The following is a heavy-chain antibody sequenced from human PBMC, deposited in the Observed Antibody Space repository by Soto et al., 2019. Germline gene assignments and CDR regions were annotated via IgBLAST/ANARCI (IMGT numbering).Heavy chain of an antibody. CDR1: GYTLTELS. CDR3: ATDLRHDYSNYPYYYYMDV. D-gene: IGHD4-4*01. V-gene: IGHV1-24*01. J-gene: IGHJ6*03. CDR2: FDPEDGET. Sequence: VKVSCKVSGYTLTELSMHWVRQAPGKGLEWMGGFDPEDGETIYAQKFQGRVTMTEDTSTDTAYMELSSLRSEDTAVYYCATDLRHDYSNYPYYYYMDVWGKGTTVTVSS.